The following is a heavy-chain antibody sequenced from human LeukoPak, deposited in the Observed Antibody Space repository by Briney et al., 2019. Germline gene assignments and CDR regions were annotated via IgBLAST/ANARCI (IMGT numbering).Heavy chain of an antibody. V-gene: IGHV1-18*01. Sequence: ASVKVSCKASGGAFSSYAISWVRQAPGQGLEWMGWISAYNGNTNYAQKLQGRVTMTTDTSTSTAYMELRSLRSDDTAVYYCARDGEYYDFWSGYYTRRGYNWFDPWGQGTLVTVSS. D-gene: IGHD3-3*01. J-gene: IGHJ5*02. CDR3: ARDGEYYDFWSGYYTRRGYNWFDP. CDR2: ISAYNGNT. CDR1: GGAFSSYA.